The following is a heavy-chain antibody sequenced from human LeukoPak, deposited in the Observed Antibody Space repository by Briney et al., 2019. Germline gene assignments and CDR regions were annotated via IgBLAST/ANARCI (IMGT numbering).Heavy chain of an antibody. J-gene: IGHJ4*02. V-gene: IGHV3-7*03. CDR3: AKDGVRFGELLSSNFDY. D-gene: IGHD3-10*01. CDR1: GFTFSNYW. CDR2: IKPDGSEK. Sequence: PGGSLRLSCAASGFTFSNYWMSWVRQAPGKGLEWVANIKPDGSEKYYVDSVKGRFTISRDNAKNSLYLQMNSLRAEDTALYYCAKDGVRFGELLSSNFDYWGQGTLVTVSS.